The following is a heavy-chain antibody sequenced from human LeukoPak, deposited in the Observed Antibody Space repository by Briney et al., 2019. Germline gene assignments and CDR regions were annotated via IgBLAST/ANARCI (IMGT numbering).Heavy chain of an antibody. CDR2: MYSGGST. J-gene: IGHJ4*02. Sequence: GGSLRLSCAVSGFTVSSNYMSWVRQAPGKGLEWVSVMYSGGSTYYADSVKGRFTISRHNSKNTLYLEINSLRPDDTAVDYCGRRGGDYNPFDYWGQGTLVTVSS. CDR1: GFTVSSNY. V-gene: IGHV3-53*04. D-gene: IGHD4-17*01. CDR3: GRRGGDYNPFDY.